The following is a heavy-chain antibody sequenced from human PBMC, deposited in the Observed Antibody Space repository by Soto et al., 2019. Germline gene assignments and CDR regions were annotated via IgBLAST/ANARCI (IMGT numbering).Heavy chain of an antibody. V-gene: IGHV4-4*08. CDR1: GGSISDDY. D-gene: IGHD3-10*01. CDR2: MFPSGAT. CDR3: ARTGQPVPHFDY. Sequence: QLQLQESGPGLVKPSETLSLTCTVSGGSISDDYWSWIRQPPGKGLEWIGFMFPSGATNAKPSLQSRVTISVDNSENQSSLKMTSMTAADTAVYYCARTGQPVPHFDYWGQGILVTVSS. J-gene: IGHJ4*02.